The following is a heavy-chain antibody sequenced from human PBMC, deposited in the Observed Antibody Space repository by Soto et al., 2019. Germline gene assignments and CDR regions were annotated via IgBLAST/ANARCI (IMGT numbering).Heavy chain of an antibody. V-gene: IGHV1-69*06. CDR2: IIPIFGTA. J-gene: IGHJ5*02. Sequence: SVKVSCKASGGTFSSYAISWVRQAPGQGLEWMGGIIPIFGTANYAQKFQGRVTITADKSTSTAYMELGSLRSEDTAVYYCARGGDGYNYVWFDPWGQGTLVTVSS. CDR1: GGTFSSYA. D-gene: IGHD5-12*01. CDR3: ARGGDGYNYVWFDP.